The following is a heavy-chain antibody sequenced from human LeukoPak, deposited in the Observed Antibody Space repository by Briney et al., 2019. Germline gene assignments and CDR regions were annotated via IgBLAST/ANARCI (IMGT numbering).Heavy chain of an antibody. D-gene: IGHD3-22*01. CDR3: ARDGRSYYYDSSGYRY. CDR2: INPSGGST. Sequence: ASVKVSCKASGYTFTSYYMHWVRQAPGQGLEWMGIINPSGGSTSYAQKFQGRVTMTRDMSTSTVYMELSSLRSEDTAVYYCARDGRSYYYDSSGYRYWGQGTLVTVSS. V-gene: IGHV1-46*01. CDR1: GYTFTSYY. J-gene: IGHJ4*02.